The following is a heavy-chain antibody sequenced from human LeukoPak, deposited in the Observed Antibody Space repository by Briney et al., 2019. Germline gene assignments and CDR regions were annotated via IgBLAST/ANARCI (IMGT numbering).Heavy chain of an antibody. CDR3: ARYIWGSYPTFEDY. J-gene: IGHJ4*02. Sequence: SETLSLTCTASGGSISSYYWSWIRQPPGKGLEWIGYISYSGSTNYNPSLKSRVTISVDTSKNQFSLKLSSVTAADTAVYYCARYIWGSYPTFEDYWGQGTLVTVSS. V-gene: IGHV4-59*01. CDR2: ISYSGST. CDR1: GGSISSYY. D-gene: IGHD3-16*02.